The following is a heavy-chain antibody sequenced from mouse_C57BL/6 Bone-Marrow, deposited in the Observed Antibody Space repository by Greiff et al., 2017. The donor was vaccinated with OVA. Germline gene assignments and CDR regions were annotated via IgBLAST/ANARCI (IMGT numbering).Heavy chain of an antibody. CDR3: ARPGYDGYYGDAMDY. CDR1: GYTITSYW. D-gene: IGHD2-3*01. V-gene: IGHV1-55*01. Sequence: VQLQQPGAELVKPGASVKMSCKASGYTITSYWITWVKQRPGQGLEWIGDIYPGSGSTNYNEKFKSKATLTVDTSSSTAYMQLSSLTSEDSAVYYCARPGYDGYYGDAMDYWGQGTSVTVSS. CDR2: IYPGSGST. J-gene: IGHJ4*01.